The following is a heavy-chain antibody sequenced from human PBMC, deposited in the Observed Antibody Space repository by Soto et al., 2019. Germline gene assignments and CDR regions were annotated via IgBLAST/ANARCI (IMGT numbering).Heavy chain of an antibody. J-gene: IGHJ6*02. CDR3: ARLAPLILAGTSYYHAMDV. CDR1: GASISGYY. V-gene: IGHV4-59*08. CDR2: IHYSGSS. Sequence: SETLSLTCTGSGASISGYYWSWIRQPPGKGLEWIGYIHYSGSSNYSPSLKSRVTISLDASENRFSLKLTSVTAADTAVYYCARLAPLILAGTSYYHAMDVWAQGTTVTVSS. D-gene: IGHD6-19*01.